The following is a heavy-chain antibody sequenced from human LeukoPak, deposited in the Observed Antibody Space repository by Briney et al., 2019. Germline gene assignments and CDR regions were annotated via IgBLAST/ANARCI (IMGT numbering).Heavy chain of an antibody. Sequence: PGGSLRLSCAASGFTFSSYGLHRVRQAPGKGLEWVAVISYDGSNKYYADSVKGRFTISRDNSKNTLYLQMNSLRAEDTAVYYCAKDLGGSGSFYKDLDYWGQGTLVTVSS. D-gene: IGHD3-10*01. CDR1: GFTFSSYG. CDR3: AKDLGGSGSFYKDLDY. J-gene: IGHJ4*02. CDR2: ISYDGSNK. V-gene: IGHV3-30*18.